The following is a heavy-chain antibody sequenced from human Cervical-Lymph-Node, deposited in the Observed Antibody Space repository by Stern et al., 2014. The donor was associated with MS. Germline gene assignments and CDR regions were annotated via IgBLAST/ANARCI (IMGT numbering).Heavy chain of an antibody. J-gene: IGHJ4*01. V-gene: IGHV1-2*02. Sequence: QVQLVESGAEAKAPGASMKVSCRASGYIFTDYYLHWVRQAPGQGLEWLGLMNPDSGGTKYAQNFQGRVTMTRDTSISTAYMELRWLGYADTAVYYCARGSGTAYDLRGDYWGQGTLVTVSS. CDR3: ARGSGTAYDLRGDY. CDR1: GYIFTDYY. D-gene: IGHD3-3*01. CDR2: MNPDSGGT.